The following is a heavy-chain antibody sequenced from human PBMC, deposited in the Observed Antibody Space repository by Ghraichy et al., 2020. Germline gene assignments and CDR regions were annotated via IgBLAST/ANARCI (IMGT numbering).Heavy chain of an antibody. Sequence: SETLSLTCAVYGGSFSGYYWSWIRQPPGKGLEWIGEINHSGSTNYNPSLKSRVTISVDTSKNQFSLKLSSVTAADTAVYYCARARPLRRPASYGMDVWGQGTTVTVSS. CDR1: GGSFSGYY. V-gene: IGHV4-34*01. CDR2: INHSGST. J-gene: IGHJ6*02. D-gene: IGHD2-15*01. CDR3: ARARPLRRPASYGMDV.